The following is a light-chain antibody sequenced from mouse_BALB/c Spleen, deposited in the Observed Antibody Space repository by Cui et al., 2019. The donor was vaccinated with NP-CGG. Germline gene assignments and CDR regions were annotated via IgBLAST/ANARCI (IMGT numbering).Light chain of an antibody. J-gene: IGLJ1*01. CDR3: ALWYSNHWV. CDR2: GTN. Sequence: QAVVTQESALTTSPGETVTLTCRSSTWAVTTSNYFNWVQEKPNHLVTGLISGTNNRAPGVPARFSGSLIGDKAALTITGAQTEDEAIYFCALWYSNHWVFGGGTKLTVL. V-gene: IGLV1*01. CDR1: TWAVTTSNY.